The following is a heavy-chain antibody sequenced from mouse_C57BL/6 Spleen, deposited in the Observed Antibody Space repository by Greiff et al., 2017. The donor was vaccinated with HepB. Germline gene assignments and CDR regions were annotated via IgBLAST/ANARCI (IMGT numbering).Heavy chain of an antibody. CDR1: GYTFTSYT. CDR3: ARYGYQYYYAMDY. Sequence: VQLQQSGAELARPGASVKMSCKASGYTFTSYTMHWVKQRPGQGLEWIGYINPSSGYTKYNQKFKDKATLTADKSSSTAYMQLSSLTSEDSAVYYCARYGYQYYYAMDYWGQGTSVTVSS. J-gene: IGHJ4*01. V-gene: IGHV1-4*01. D-gene: IGHD1-2*01. CDR2: INPSSGYT.